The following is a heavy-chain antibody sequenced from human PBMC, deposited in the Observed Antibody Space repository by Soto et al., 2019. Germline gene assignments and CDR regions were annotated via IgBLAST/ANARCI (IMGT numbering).Heavy chain of an antibody. CDR2: IYPSGTT. D-gene: IGHD6-6*01. J-gene: IGHJ4*02. CDR3: VRVYGRSSCFFDS. V-gene: IGHV4-38-2*01. Sequence: PSETLSLTCGVSGYSLTSGYHWGWIRQPPGKGLEWIGTIYPSGTTYYNPSLMSRVTMSVDTSKNQFSLKVTSATAADTAVYFCVRVYGRSSCFFDSWGQGTLVTVSS. CDR1: GYSLTSGYH.